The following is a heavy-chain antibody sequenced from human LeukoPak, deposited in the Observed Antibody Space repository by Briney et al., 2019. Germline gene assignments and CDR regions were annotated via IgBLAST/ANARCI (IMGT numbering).Heavy chain of an antibody. V-gene: IGHV4-39*01. J-gene: IGHJ4*02. Sequence: SETLSLTCTVVARSIVSSNSYWGWMRQPPGKGLDWIGTIYYSGSTYYNPSLKSRVTISLDTSGNQFSPKLTAVTAACTAVRFCARRACGGDSYYFDYWGQGTLVTVSS. CDR2: IYYSGST. CDR3: ARRACGGDSYYFDY. D-gene: IGHD2-21*02. CDR1: ARSIVSSNSY.